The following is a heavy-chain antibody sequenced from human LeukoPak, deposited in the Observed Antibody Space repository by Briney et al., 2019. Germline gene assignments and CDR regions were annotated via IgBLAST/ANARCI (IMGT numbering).Heavy chain of an antibody. D-gene: IGHD5-18*01. CDR2: IYYSVST. CDR1: GGSISSHY. Sequence: SETLSLTCTVSGGSISSHYWSWIRQPPGKGLEWSGYIYYSVSTYYNPSLKSRVTISVDTSKNQFSLKLSSVTAADTAVYYCARVWKSGHVGLTAMVSYYFDYWGQGTLVTVSS. J-gene: IGHJ4*02. CDR3: ARVWKSGHVGLTAMVSYYFDY. V-gene: IGHV4-59*11.